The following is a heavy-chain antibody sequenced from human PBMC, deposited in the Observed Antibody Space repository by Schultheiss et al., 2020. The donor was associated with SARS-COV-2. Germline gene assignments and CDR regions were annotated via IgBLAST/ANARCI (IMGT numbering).Heavy chain of an antibody. CDR3: ARANVVLRFLELYGSGYYYGMDV. J-gene: IGHJ6*02. D-gene: IGHD3-3*01. CDR1: GASISSGGYY. Sequence: SQTLSLTCPVSGASISSGGYYWSWIRQHPGKGLEWIGYIYYGGSTNYNPSLKSRVTISVDTSKNQFSLKLSSVTAADTAVYYCARANVVLRFLELYGSGYYYGMDVWGQGTTVTVSS. V-gene: IGHV4-31*03. CDR2: IYYGGST.